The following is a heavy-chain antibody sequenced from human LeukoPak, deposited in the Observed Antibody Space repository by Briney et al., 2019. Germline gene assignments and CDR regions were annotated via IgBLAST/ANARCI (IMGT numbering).Heavy chain of an antibody. CDR2: INWNGGST. J-gene: IGHJ4*02. CDR3: ARVHVQDYSNDGYYFDY. V-gene: IGHV3-20*04. CDR1: GFTFDDYG. D-gene: IGHD4-11*01. Sequence: GGSLRLSCAASGFTFDDYGMSWVRQAPGKGLEWVSGINWNGGSTGYADSVKGRFTISRDNAKNSLYLQTNSLRAEDTALYYCARVHVQDYSNDGYYFDYWGQGTLVTVSS.